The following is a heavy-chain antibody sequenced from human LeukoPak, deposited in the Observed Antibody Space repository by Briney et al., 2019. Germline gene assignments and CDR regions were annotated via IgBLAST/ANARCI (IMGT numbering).Heavy chain of an antibody. V-gene: IGHV3-48*04. CDR1: GFTFSSYS. J-gene: IGHJ4*02. D-gene: IGHD6-6*01. CDR2: ISAGSRGI. CDR3: ARVRAYSSSSNYFDY. Sequence: GGSLRLSCAASGFTFSSYSMTWVRQAPGKGLEWISHISAGSRGIYYADSVKGRFTISRDNAKNPLYLQMNSLRVEDTAVYYCARVRAYSSSSNYFDYWGQGTLVTASS.